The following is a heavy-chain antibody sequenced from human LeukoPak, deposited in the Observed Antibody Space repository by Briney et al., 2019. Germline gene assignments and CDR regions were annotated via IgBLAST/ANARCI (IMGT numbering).Heavy chain of an antibody. Sequence: GRSLRLSCAASGFTFSNYAMHWVRQAPGKGLEWVAVISDDGSNKYYGDSVNGRFTISRDNTKNTVYLQMNSLRAEDTAVYYCAKDRYSSGWYSDFDYWGQGTLVTVSS. V-gene: IGHV3-30*18. CDR3: AKDRYSSGWYSDFDY. J-gene: IGHJ4*02. D-gene: IGHD6-19*01. CDR2: ISDDGSNK. CDR1: GFTFSNYA.